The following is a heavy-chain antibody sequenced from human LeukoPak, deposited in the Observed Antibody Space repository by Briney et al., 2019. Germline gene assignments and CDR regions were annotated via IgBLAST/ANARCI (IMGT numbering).Heavy chain of an antibody. V-gene: IGHV3-64D*06. CDR3: MKDLDGNDGY. CDR1: GFTFDDYA. J-gene: IGHJ4*02. CDR2: ISRNGDRT. Sequence: GGSLRLSCAASGFTFDDYAMHWVRQAPGKGLEYVAAISRNGDRTNYADSVKGRFTISRDNSKNTLYLQMSSLRVEDTALYYCMKDLDGNDGYWGQGTLVTVSS. D-gene: IGHD1-1*01.